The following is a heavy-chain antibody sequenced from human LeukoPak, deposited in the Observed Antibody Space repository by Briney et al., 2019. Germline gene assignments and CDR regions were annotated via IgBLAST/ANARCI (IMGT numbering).Heavy chain of an antibody. D-gene: IGHD3-3*01. CDR1: GYTFSDYY. CDR2: ISPKSGGT. CDR3: ARHNYDFDFAP. Sequence: ASVKVSCKPSGYTFSDYYIHWVQQAPGQGLEWMGWISPKSGGTTYAQNFQGRVTMTRDTSINTAYMELSRLRPDDTAVYYCARHNYDFDFAPWGQGALVTVSS. J-gene: IGHJ5*02. V-gene: IGHV1-2*02.